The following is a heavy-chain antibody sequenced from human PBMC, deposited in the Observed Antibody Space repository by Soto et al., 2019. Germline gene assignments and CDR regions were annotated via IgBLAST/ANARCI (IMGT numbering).Heavy chain of an antibody. V-gene: IGHV4-59*08. CDR2: IYYNGNT. CDR1: RGSISTYY. CDR3: ARHATRSYDY. Sequence: PSETLSLTCTVSRGSISTYYWSWIRQPPGKGLECIGYIYYNGNTNYNPSLKGRVTISVDTSKNRFTLNLNSVTAADTAVYYCARHATRSYDYWGQGTLVTVSS. J-gene: IGHJ4*02.